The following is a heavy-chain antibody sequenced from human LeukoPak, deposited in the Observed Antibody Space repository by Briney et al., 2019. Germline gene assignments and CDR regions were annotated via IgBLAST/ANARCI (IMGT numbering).Heavy chain of an antibody. Sequence: SGGSLRLSCAASGSTFSSYAMSWVRQAQGKVLEWVSSISSGGISTNYADSVKGRFTISRDNSKNTLYLQMNSLRAEDTAVYYCAEYGDAFDIWGQGTMVTVSS. CDR1: GSTFSSYA. V-gene: IGHV3-23*01. CDR3: AEYGDAFDI. J-gene: IGHJ3*02. CDR2: ISSGGIST. D-gene: IGHD4-17*01.